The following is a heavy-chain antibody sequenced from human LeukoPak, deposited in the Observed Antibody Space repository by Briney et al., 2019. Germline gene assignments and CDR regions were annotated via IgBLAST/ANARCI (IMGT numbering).Heavy chain of an antibody. CDR2: INPNSGGT. V-gene: IGHV1-2*02. CDR1: GYTFTGYY. CDR3: ARAYGGWLPENSFDY. Sequence: GASVKVSCKASGYTFTGYYMHWVRQAPGQGLEWMGWINPNSGGTNYAQKFQGRVTMTRDTSISTAYMELSRLRSDDTAVYYCARAYGGWLPENSFDYWGQGTLVTAPS. J-gene: IGHJ4*02. D-gene: IGHD4-23*01.